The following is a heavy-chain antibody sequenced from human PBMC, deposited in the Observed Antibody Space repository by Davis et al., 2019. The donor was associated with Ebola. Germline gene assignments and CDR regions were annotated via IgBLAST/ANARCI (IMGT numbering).Heavy chain of an antibody. CDR2: IIPIFDTP. CDR1: GCSFSSHP. V-gene: IGHV1-69*13. CDR3: ARDFDGGNYYFDY. Sequence: SVKVPCKTSGCSFSSHPLSWVRQAPRQGLELMGGIIPIFDTPHYAQKFQGRITITADASTSTAYMELSSLRSEDTATYVCARDFDGGNYYFDYWGPGTPVTVSS. J-gene: IGHJ4*02. D-gene: IGHD3-9*01.